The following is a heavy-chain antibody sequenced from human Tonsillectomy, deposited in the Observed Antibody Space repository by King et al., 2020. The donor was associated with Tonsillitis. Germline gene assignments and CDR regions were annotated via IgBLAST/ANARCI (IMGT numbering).Heavy chain of an antibody. J-gene: IGHJ4*02. V-gene: IGHV1-18*01. CDR2: ISGYNGHT. CDR1: GHTFTSYG. CDR3: ATEETPAAGVDY. Sequence: QLVQSGGEVKKPGASVKVSCKASGHTFTSYGISWVRQAPGQGLEWMGWISGYNGHTKDAQKLQGRVTMTIDTSTSTAYMGLRSLTSDDTAVYYCATEETPAAGVDYWGQGTLVTVSS. D-gene: IGHD6-13*01.